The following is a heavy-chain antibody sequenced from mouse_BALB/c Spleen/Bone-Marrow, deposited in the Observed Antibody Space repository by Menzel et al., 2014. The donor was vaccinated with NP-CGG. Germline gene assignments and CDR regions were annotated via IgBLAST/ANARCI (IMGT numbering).Heavy chain of an antibody. CDR2: ITKGGGST. Sequence: EGMLVESGGGLVQPGGSLKLSCATSGFTFSDYYMYWVRQTPEKRLEWVAYITKGGGSTYYPDIVKGRFTISRDNAKNTLYLQMSRLKSEDTAMYYCARQLAYAMDYWGKGTSVTVSS. D-gene: IGHD4-1*01. CDR1: GFTFSDYY. J-gene: IGHJ4*01. CDR3: ARQLAYAMDY. V-gene: IGHV5-12*02.